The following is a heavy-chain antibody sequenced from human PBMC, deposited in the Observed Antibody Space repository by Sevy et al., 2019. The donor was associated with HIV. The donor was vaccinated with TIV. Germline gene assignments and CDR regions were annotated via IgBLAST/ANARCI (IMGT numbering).Heavy chain of an antibody. CDR3: ARLNGFEPYSYYALDV. CDR1: GYSFTHYW. CDR2: IYPGDPAP. D-gene: IGHD5-12*01. Sequence: GESLKISCEGSGYSFTHYWIAWVRQIPGKGLEWMGIIYPGDPAPTYSPSFQGRVTISADKSINIAYLQWSRLRPSDTAIYYCARLNGFEPYSYYALDVWGQGTTVTVSS. V-gene: IGHV5-51*01. J-gene: IGHJ6*02.